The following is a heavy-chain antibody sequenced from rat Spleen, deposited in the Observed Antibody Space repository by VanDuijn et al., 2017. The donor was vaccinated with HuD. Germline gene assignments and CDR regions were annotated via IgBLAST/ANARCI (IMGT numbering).Heavy chain of an antibody. CDR3: ARHDWGGPWVMDA. Sequence: EVQLVESGGGLVQPGRSLKLSCAASGFTFSNYGMAWVRQAPTKGLEWVASISYDGSATYYRDSVKGRFTISRDNAKSTLYLQLDSLRSEDTATYYCARHDWGGPWVMDAWGQGASVTVSS. J-gene: IGHJ4*01. V-gene: IGHV5-29*01. CDR1: GFTFSNYG. D-gene: IGHD5-1*01. CDR2: ISYDGSAT.